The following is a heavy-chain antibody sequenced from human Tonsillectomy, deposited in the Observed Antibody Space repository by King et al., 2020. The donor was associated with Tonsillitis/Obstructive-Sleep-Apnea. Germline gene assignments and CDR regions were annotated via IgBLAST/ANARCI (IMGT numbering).Heavy chain of an antibody. J-gene: IGHJ1*01. CDR1: GFTFSSYA. D-gene: IGHD6-19*01. CDR3: ARDRSGWTPEYFQH. CDR2: ISYDGINK. Sequence: VQLVESGGGVVQPGRTLRLSCAASGFTFSSYAMHWVRQAPGKGLEGVAVISYDGINKYYADSVKGRLTISRDNSKNSLYLQVNSLRGEDTAVYYCARDRSGWTPEYFQHWGQGTLVTVSS. V-gene: IGHV3-30*01.